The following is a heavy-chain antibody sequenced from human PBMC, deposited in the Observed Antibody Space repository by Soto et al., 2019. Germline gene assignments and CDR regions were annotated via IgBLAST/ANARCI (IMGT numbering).Heavy chain of an antibody. V-gene: IGHV4-39*01. D-gene: IGHD3-10*01. CDR1: GDSISSVAHY. J-gene: IGHJ5*02. Sequence: SETLSLTCSVSGDSISSVAHYWAWIRQPPGKGLECIGSLYYTGSTYYNPSLKSRVAMSIDTSKSQFSLNLRSTTAADTAVYYCVRHSMNKSGYYGWFDPWGHGTLVTVSS. CDR2: LYYTGST. CDR3: VRHSMNKSGYYGWFDP.